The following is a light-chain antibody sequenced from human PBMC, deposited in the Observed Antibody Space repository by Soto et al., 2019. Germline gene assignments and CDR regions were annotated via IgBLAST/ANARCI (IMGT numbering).Light chain of an antibody. V-gene: IGKV1-39*01. Sequence: DIQMTQSPSSLSASVGDRVTITCRASQSVSNYLHWYQQKPGKAPNLLIYDASSLQSGVPSRFSGSGSGTDFTLTISSLQHEDFATYYCQQSYYNPTFGQGAKVDNK. CDR2: DAS. J-gene: IGKJ1*01. CDR1: QSVSNY. CDR3: QQSYYNPT.